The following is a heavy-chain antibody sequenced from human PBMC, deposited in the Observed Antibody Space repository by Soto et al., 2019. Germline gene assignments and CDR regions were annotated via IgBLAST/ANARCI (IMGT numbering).Heavy chain of an antibody. Sequence: ASVKVSCKASGYTFTSYAMHWVRQAPGQRLEWMGWINAGNGNTKYSQKFQGRVTITRDTSASTAYMELSSLRSEDTAVYYCARGVLYCGGDCYPGWFDPWGQGTPVTVSS. D-gene: IGHD2-21*02. CDR1: GYTFTSYA. V-gene: IGHV1-3*01. CDR3: ARGVLYCGGDCYPGWFDP. CDR2: INAGNGNT. J-gene: IGHJ5*02.